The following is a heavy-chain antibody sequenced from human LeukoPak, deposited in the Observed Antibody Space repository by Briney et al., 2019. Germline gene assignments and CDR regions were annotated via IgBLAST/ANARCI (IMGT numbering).Heavy chain of an antibody. CDR1: GFTFSAYW. CDR2: IKQDGSDK. D-gene: IGHD1-1*01. CDR3: VSTTRSSPFDN. V-gene: IGHV3-7*01. J-gene: IGHJ4*02. Sequence: GGSLRLSSAASGFTFSAYWMSWVRQAPGKGLEWLANIKQDGSDKQYVDSVKGRFAISRDNAKTSVYLQMNSLRAEGTALYYCVSTTRSSPFDNWGQGTLVTVSS.